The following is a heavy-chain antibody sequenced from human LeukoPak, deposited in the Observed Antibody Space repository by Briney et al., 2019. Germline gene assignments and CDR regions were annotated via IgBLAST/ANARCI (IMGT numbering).Heavy chain of an antibody. CDR2: ISAYNGNT. CDR3: ARDRRYSGSYPVDY. J-gene: IGHJ4*02. CDR1: GYTFTSYG. V-gene: IGHV1-18*01. Sequence: GASVKVSCKASGYTFTSYGISWVRQAPGQGLEWMGWISAYNGNTNYAQKLQGRVTMTTDASTSTAYMELRSLRSDDTAVYYCARDRRYSGSYPVDYWGQGTLVTVSS. D-gene: IGHD1-26*01.